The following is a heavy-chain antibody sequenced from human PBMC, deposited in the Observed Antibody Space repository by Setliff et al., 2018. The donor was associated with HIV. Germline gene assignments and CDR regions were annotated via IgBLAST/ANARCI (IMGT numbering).Heavy chain of an antibody. Sequence: SETLSLTCPVSGYSISSGYYWGWIRQPPGRGLEWIGAIHHSGNTYYNPSLKSRVTISVDTSKNQFSLKLSSVTAADTAVYYCARLRGSYDFSNWFDPWGQGTQVTVSS. CDR3: ARLRGSYDFSNWFDP. D-gene: IGHD3-3*01. J-gene: IGHJ5*02. CDR1: GYSISSGYY. CDR2: IHHSGNT. V-gene: IGHV4-38-2*01.